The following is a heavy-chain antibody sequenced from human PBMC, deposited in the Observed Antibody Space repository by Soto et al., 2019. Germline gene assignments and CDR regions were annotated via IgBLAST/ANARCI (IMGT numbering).Heavy chain of an antibody. V-gene: IGHV1-18*04. J-gene: IGHJ6*02. D-gene: IGHD6-19*01. CDR3: AGGIAVAGTLGYYYGMDV. CDR1: GYTFTSYG. Sequence: ASVKVSCKASGYTFTSYGISWVLQAPGQGLEWMGWISAYNGNTNYAQKLQGRVTMTTDTSTSTAYMELRSLRSDDTAVYYCAGGIAVAGTLGYYYGMDVWGQGTTVTVSS. CDR2: ISAYNGNT.